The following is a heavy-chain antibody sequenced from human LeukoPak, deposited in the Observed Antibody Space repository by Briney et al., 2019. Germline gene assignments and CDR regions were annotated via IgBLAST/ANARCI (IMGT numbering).Heavy chain of an antibody. CDR2: ISSSSSYI. V-gene: IGHV3-21*01. D-gene: IGHD4-11*01. J-gene: IGHJ4*02. CDR3: AREGMTTVTFDY. Sequence: GGSLRLSCAASGFTFSSYEMNWVRQAPGKGLEWVSSISSSSSYIYYADSVKGRFTISRDNAKNSLYLQMNSLRAEDTAVYYCAREGMTTVTFDYWGQGTLVTVSS. CDR1: GFTFSSYE.